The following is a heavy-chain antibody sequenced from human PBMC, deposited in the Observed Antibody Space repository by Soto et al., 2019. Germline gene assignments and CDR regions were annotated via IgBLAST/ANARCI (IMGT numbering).Heavy chain of an antibody. CDR2: ISSSSSYI. V-gene: IGHV3-21*01. CDR1: GFTFSSYS. CDR3: ARDLGWELRRGMNDFDI. D-gene: IGHD1-26*01. Sequence: PGGSLRLSCAASGFTFSSYSMNWVRQAPGKGLEWVSSISSSSSYIYYADSVKGRFTISRDNAKNSLYLQMNSLRAEDTAVYYCARDLGWELRRGMNDFDIWGQGTMVTVSS. J-gene: IGHJ3*02.